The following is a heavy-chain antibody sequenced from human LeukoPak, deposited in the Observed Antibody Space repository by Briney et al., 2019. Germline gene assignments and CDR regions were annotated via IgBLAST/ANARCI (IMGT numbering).Heavy chain of an antibody. CDR2: IYHSGST. J-gene: IGHJ4*02. D-gene: IGHD4-17*01. CDR3: VRDGYDYGDYVSF. Sequence: ASETLSLTCAVSGASISSSNWWSWVRQPPGKGLEWIGEIYHSGSTYYNPSLKSRVTISVDTSKNQFSLKLSSVTAADTAVYYCVRDGYDYGDYVSFWGQGTLVTVSS. CDR1: GASISSSNW. V-gene: IGHV4-4*02.